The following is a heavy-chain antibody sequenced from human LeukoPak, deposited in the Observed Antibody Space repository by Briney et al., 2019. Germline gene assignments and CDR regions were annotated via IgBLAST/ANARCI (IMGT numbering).Heavy chain of an antibody. V-gene: IGHV4-34*01. Sequence: PSETLSLTCTVSGGSISSYYWSWIRQPPGKGLEWIGEINHSGSTNYNPSLKSRVTISVDTSKNQFSLKLSSVTAADTAVYYCASYQKWFKRWFDPWGQGTLVTVSS. D-gene: IGHD3-22*01. CDR2: INHSGST. CDR1: GGSISSYY. J-gene: IGHJ5*02. CDR3: ASYQKWFKRWFDP.